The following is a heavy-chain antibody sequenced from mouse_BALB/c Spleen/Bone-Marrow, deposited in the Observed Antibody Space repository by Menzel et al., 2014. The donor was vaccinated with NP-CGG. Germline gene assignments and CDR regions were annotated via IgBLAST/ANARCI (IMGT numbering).Heavy chain of an antibody. CDR1: GYTFTSYW. CDR2: IYPGNSDT. CDR3: TGYVRRYYYAMDY. Sequence: VQLQQSGTVLAGPGASVKMSCKASGYTFTSYWMHWVKQRPGQGLEWIGAIYPGNSDTSYNQKFKGKAKLTAVTSTSTAYMELSSLTNEDSAVYYCTGYVRRYYYAMDYWGQGTSVTVSS. V-gene: IGHV1-5*01. J-gene: IGHJ4*01. D-gene: IGHD2-14*01.